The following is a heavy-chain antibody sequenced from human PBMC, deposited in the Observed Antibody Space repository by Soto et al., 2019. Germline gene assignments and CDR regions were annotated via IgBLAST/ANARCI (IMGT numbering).Heavy chain of an antibody. CDR1: GYTFTSYG. CDR2: ISAYNGNT. D-gene: IGHD6-13*01. V-gene: IGHV1-18*01. CDR3: ARESSSSCHDY. J-gene: IGHJ4*02. Sequence: QVQLVQSGAEVKKPGASVKVSCKASGYTFTSYGSSWVRQAPGQGLEWMGWISAYNGNTNYAQKLQGRVTMTTDTSPRTAYMELRRLRSDDTAVYYCARESSSSCHDYWGQGTLVTVSS.